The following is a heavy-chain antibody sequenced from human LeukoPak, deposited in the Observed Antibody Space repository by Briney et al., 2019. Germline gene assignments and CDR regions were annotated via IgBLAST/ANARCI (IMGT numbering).Heavy chain of an antibody. Sequence: SETLSLICTVYGVPLYGYHWLWLPQPPGKGLEGIGYINHSGSNKYNRSLKSRVTISVDTSKNQFSLKLSSVTAADTAVYCCARGPYYDFWSGYYTDGFDYWGQGTLVTVSP. J-gene: IGHJ4*02. CDR2: INHSGSN. V-gene: IGHV4-34*01. CDR3: ARGPYYDFWSGYYTDGFDY. D-gene: IGHD3-3*01. CDR1: GVPLYGYH.